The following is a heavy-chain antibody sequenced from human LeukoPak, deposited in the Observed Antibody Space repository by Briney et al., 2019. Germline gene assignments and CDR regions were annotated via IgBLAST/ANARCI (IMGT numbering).Heavy chain of an antibody. D-gene: IGHD2-15*01. CDR2: MNPNSGNT. J-gene: IGHJ5*02. V-gene: IGHV1-8*01. CDR3: ARNVGYCSGGSCWRGGNWFDP. CDR1: GYTFTSYD. Sequence: ASVNVSCTASGYTFTSYDINWVRQATGQGLEWMGWMNPNSGNTGYAQKFQGRVTMTRNTSISTAYMELSSLRSEDTAVYYCARNVGYCSGGSCWRGGNWFDPWGQGTLVTVSS.